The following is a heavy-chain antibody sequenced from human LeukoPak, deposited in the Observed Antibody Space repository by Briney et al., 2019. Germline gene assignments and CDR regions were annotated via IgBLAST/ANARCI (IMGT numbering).Heavy chain of an antibody. Sequence: SETLSLTCTVSGGSISSSSYYWGGMRPPPGKGVEWFGIIYYIGSTYYNPSLKSGVTISVGTSKNLSSLNLSSVTAADTAVYYCARRLRAATTDFDYWGQGTLVTVSS. V-gene: IGHV4-39*01. CDR3: ARRLRAATTDFDY. J-gene: IGHJ4*02. D-gene: IGHD6-25*01. CDR1: GGSISSSSYY. CDR2: IYYIGST.